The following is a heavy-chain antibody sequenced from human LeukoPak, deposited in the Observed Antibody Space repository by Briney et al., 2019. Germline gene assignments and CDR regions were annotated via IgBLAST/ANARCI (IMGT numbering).Heavy chain of an antibody. CDR1: GGSISSGSDY. CDR3: ARGPGYSYTFDY. Sequence: PSETLSLTCTVSGGSISSGSDYWSWIRQPAGKGLEWIGRIYTSGSTNYNPSLKSRVTISVDTSKNQFSLKLSSVTAADTAVYYCARGPGYSYTFDYWGQGTLVTVSS. D-gene: IGHD5-18*01. CDR2: IYTSGST. J-gene: IGHJ4*02. V-gene: IGHV4-61*02.